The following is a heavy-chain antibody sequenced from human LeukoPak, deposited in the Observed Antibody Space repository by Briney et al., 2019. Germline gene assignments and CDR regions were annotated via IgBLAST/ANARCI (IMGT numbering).Heavy chain of an antibody. Sequence: GGSLRLSCAASGFTFSRYWMHWVRQAPGKGLVWVSRINSDGSSTNYADSVKGRFTSSRDNAKNSLYLQMNSLRAEDTAVYYCARVPDYGSGSADAFDIWGQGTMVTVSS. CDR2: INSDGSST. CDR1: GFTFSRYW. D-gene: IGHD3-10*01. V-gene: IGHV3-74*01. J-gene: IGHJ3*02. CDR3: ARVPDYGSGSADAFDI.